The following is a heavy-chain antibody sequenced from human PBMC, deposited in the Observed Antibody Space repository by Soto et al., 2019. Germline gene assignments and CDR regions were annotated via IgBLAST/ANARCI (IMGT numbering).Heavy chain of an antibody. J-gene: IGHJ4*02. CDR1: GFTFSGYD. Sequence: EVQLVESGGGLVQPGGSLRLSCTASGFTFSGYDMHWVRQATGKGLEWVSTISTAGDTYYPGSVKGRFTISRENAKNSLYLQMNSLRAGDTGLYYCARGFAGGYYSFDNWGQGTLVTVTS. D-gene: IGHD5-12*01. CDR2: ISTAGDT. CDR3: ARGFAGGYYSFDN. V-gene: IGHV3-13*01.